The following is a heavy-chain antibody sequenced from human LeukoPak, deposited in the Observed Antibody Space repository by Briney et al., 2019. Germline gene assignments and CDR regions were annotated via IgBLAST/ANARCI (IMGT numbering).Heavy chain of an antibody. V-gene: IGHV1-46*01. J-gene: IGHJ4*02. CDR1: GYTFTSYY. Sequence: ASVKVSCKASGYTFTSYYMHWVRQAPGQGLEWMGIINPSGGSTSYAQKFQGRVTMTRDTSTSTAYMELSSLRSEDTAVYYCARGRFGYYDFWSGYYPSYFDYWGQGTLVTVSS. D-gene: IGHD3-3*01. CDR2: INPSGGST. CDR3: ARGRFGYYDFWSGYYPSYFDY.